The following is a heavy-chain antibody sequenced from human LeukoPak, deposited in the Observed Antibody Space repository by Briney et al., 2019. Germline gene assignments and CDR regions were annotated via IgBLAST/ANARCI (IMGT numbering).Heavy chain of an antibody. V-gene: IGHV3-30*03. CDR1: GNSGFTFSSRW. CDR2: ISYDGSNK. CDR3: ATESIWGYYDSSGYSDY. J-gene: IGHJ4*02. Sequence: GGSLRLSCAASGNSGFTFSSRWTSWVRQAPGKGLEWVAVISYDGSNKYYADSVKGRFTISRDNSKNTLYLQMNSLRAEDTAVYYCATESIWGYYDSSGYSDYWGQGTLVTVSS. D-gene: IGHD3-22*01.